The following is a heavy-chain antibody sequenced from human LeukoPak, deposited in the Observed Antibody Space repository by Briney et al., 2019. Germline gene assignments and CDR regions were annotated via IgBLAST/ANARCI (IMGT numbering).Heavy chain of an antibody. CDR2: VYHSGST. CDR3: ARDSGPDYYHYYGMDV. CDR1: GDSINTNHW. J-gene: IGHJ6*02. V-gene: IGHV4-4*02. Sequence: SGTLSLTCAVSGDSINTNHWWSWVRQPPGKGLEWIGEVYHSGSTNYNPSLKSRVTISVDKSKNLFSLKLTSVTAADTAVYYCARDSGPDYYHYYGMDVWGQGTTVTVPS.